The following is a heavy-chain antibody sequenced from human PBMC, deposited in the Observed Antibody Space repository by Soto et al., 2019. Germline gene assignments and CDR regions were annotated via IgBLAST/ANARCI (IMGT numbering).Heavy chain of an antibody. J-gene: IGHJ4*02. CDR2: ISSSGSGSTI. CDR3: ARVPRVGSSTSWFDY. Sequence: EVQLVESGGGLVQPGGSLRLSCAASGFIFSSYEMNWVRQAPGKGLEWVSYISSSGSGSTIYYADSVKGRFTISRDNAKKSLYLQMNSLRAEDTAVYYCARVPRVGSSTSWFDYWGQGTLVTVSS. D-gene: IGHD2-2*01. CDR1: GFIFSSYE. V-gene: IGHV3-48*03.